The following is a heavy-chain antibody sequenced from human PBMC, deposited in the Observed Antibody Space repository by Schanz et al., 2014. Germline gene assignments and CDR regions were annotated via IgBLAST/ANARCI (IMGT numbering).Heavy chain of an antibody. CDR2: VSSDGNND. V-gene: IGHV3-30*18. D-gene: IGHD3-10*02. CDR1: GFSFTTYA. Sequence: VQLVQSGGGLVQPGGSLRLSCASSGFSFTTYAMSWVRQAPGKGLEWVALVSSDGNNDYYTDSVKGRFTISRDSSKNTLYLQMNSLRPEDTAIYYCAKNQYDDVDLSSFYFDFWGQGTLVTVSS. J-gene: IGHJ4*02. CDR3: AKNQYDDVDLSSFYFDF.